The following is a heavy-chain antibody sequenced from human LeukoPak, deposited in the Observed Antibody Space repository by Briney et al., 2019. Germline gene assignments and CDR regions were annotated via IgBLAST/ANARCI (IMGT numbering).Heavy chain of an antibody. V-gene: IGHV1-46*01. CDR1: GYTFTSYY. J-gene: IGHJ4*02. D-gene: IGHD6-13*01. CDR2: INPSGGST. CDR3: ARDERIAAAGSGPVDY. Sequence: GASVKVSCKASGYTFTSYYMHWVRQAPGQGLEWMGIINPSGGSTSYAQKFQGRVTMTRDTPTSTVYMELSSLRSEDTAVYYCARDERIAAAGSGPVDYWGQGTLATVSS.